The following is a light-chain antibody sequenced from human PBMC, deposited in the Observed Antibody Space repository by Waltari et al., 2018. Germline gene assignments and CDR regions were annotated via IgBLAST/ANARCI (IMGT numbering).Light chain of an antibody. J-gene: IGKJ4*01. Sequence: DIQMTQSPSSLSASVGDRVTITCRASQSISSYLNWYQQRPGKAPKLLIYAASSVQSGVPSRFSGSGSGTDFTLTISSLQPEDFATYYCQQSYSTLRLTFGGGTKVEIK. CDR1: QSISSY. V-gene: IGKV1-39*01. CDR3: QQSYSTLRLT. CDR2: AAS.